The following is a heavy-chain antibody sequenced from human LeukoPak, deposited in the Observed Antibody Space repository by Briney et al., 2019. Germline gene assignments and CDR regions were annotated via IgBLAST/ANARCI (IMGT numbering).Heavy chain of an antibody. CDR2: ISYNGSI. D-gene: IGHD4-23*01. CDR3: ARHTDYGGDSTWFDP. J-gene: IGHJ5*02. V-gene: IGHV4-59*08. CDR1: GGSIS. Sequence: SETLSLTCTVSGGSISWIRQPPGKGLEWIGYISYNGSINYNPSLKSRVTMSVDTPKNQFSLKLTSVTAADTAVYYCARHTDYGGDSTWFDPWGQGTLVTVSS.